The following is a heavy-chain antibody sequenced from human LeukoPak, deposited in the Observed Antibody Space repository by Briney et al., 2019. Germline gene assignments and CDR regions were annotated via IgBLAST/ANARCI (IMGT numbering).Heavy chain of an antibody. V-gene: IGHV3-48*01. CDR3: ARDQAYSFDY. J-gene: IGHJ4*02. CDR1: RFTFSAYS. CDR2: IGSSSSPI. Sequence: GGSLRLSCAASRFTFSAYSMNWVRQAPEKGLEWVSYIGSSSSPIYYADSVKGRFTISRDNAKNSLYLQMDSLRAEDTAVYYCARDQAYSFDYWGQGTLVTVSS. D-gene: IGHD4-11*01.